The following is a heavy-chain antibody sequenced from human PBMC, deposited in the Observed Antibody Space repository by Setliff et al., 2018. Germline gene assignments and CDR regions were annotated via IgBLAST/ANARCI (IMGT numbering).Heavy chain of an antibody. V-gene: IGHV4-59*08. CDR3: AKVPITKVYFYMDV. D-gene: IGHD3-10*01. CDR1: GGSISSDY. CDR2: FYHSASS. J-gene: IGHJ6*03. Sequence: PSETLSLTCNVSGGSISSDYWSWIRQPPGKALEWIGYFYHSASSNYNPSLKGRVTMSADTSKNQLYLSLTSVSVADTAVYYCAKVPITKVYFYMDVWGKGTTVTVSS.